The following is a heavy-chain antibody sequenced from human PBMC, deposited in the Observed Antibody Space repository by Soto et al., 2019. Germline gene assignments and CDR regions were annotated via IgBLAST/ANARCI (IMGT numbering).Heavy chain of an antibody. CDR2: VSGNGLST. D-gene: IGHD3-10*01. Sequence: GGSLRLSCAASGSTFSSYALSWVRQAPGKGLRCVSTVSGNGLSTYYADSVKGRFTISRDNSRNTLYLQMNSLRAEDTAVYYCAKVQGSGSGLYYFYYYGMDVWGQGTTVTVSS. CDR3: AKVQGSGSGLYYFYYYGMDV. J-gene: IGHJ6*02. V-gene: IGHV3-23*01. CDR1: GSTFSSYA.